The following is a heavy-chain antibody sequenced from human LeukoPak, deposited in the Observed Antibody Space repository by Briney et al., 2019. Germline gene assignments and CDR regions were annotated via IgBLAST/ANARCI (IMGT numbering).Heavy chain of an antibody. Sequence: GGSLRLSCVASGFTFSSYEMNWVRQAPGQGLEWLSYIGSSDSTTHYADSVKGRFTISRDNAKNSLYLQMNSLRVEDTAVYYCARDGPPNYSSGWVYMDVWGEGTTVTISS. J-gene: IGHJ6*03. CDR1: GFTFSSYE. V-gene: IGHV3-48*03. CDR2: IGSSDSTT. CDR3: ARDGPPNYSSGWVYMDV. D-gene: IGHD6-25*01.